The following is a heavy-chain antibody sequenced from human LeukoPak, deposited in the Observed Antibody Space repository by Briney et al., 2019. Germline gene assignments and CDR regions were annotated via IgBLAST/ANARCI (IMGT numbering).Heavy chain of an antibody. Sequence: SETLSLTCTVSGGSISSGGSYWGWIRQPPGKGLEWIGTFYYSGSTYYNPSLESRVAISVDTSKNQFFLKLSSVTAADTAVYYCARGATRMAWGRIDNWGQGTLVTVSS. CDR2: FYYSGST. J-gene: IGHJ4*02. CDR1: GGSISSGGSY. D-gene: IGHD5-24*01. CDR3: ARGATRMAWGRIDN. V-gene: IGHV4-39*07.